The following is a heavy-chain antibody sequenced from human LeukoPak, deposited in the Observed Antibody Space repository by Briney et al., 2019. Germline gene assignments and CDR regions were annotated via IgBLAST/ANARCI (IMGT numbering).Heavy chain of an antibody. J-gene: IGHJ4*02. CDR2: IYSGGST. Sequence: GGSLRLSCAASGFTVSSNYMSWVRQAPGKGLEWVSLIYSGGSTYYTDSVKGRFTISRDNSKNTLYLQMNSLRAEDTAVYYCARVPSDDFWSGPYYFDYWGQGTLVTVSS. D-gene: IGHD3-3*01. CDR3: ARVPSDDFWSGPYYFDY. V-gene: IGHV3-53*05. CDR1: GFTVSSNY.